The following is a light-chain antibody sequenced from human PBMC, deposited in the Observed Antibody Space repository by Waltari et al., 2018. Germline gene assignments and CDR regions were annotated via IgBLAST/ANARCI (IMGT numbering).Light chain of an antibody. Sequence: SYVLTQPPSVSVAPGQTASIPCGENIGSTSVHWYQPRPGQAPVLVMFYDTERPSGIPERFSGSNSGITATLTISRVEAGDEADYYCQVWDSSIDHVVFGGGTKLTVL. V-gene: IGLV3-21*01. CDR1: NIGSTS. CDR2: YDT. CDR3: QVWDSSIDHVV. J-gene: IGLJ2*01.